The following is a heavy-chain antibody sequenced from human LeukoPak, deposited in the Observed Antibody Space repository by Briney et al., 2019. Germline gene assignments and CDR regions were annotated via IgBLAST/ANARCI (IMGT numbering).Heavy chain of an antibody. CDR2: IIPIFGTA. V-gene: IGHV1-69*13. D-gene: IGHD3-3*01. CDR3: ATGEPKPYYDFWSGYPNYGMDV. Sequence: ASVKVSCKASGGTFISYAISWVRQAPGQGLEWMGGIIPIFGTANYAQKFQGRVTITADESTSTAYMELSSLRSEDTAVYYCATGEPKPYYDFWSGYPNYGMDVWGQGTTVTVSS. CDR1: GGTFISYA. J-gene: IGHJ6*02.